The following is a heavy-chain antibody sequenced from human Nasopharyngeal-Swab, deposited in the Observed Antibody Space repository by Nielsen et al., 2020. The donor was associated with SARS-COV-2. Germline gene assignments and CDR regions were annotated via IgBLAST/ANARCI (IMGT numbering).Heavy chain of an antibody. Sequence: GGSLRLSCAASGFTFSSYEMNWVRQAPGKGLEWVSYISSSGSTIYYADSVKGRFTISRDNAENSLYLQMNSLRAEDTAVYYCARMTATIFGVVTVSYYGMDVWGQGTTVTVSS. V-gene: IGHV3-48*03. CDR2: ISSSGSTI. D-gene: IGHD3-3*01. J-gene: IGHJ6*02. CDR3: ARMTATIFGVVTVSYYGMDV. CDR1: GFTFSSYE.